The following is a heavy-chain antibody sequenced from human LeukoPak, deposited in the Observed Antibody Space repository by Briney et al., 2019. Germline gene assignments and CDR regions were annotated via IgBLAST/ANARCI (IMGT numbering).Heavy chain of an antibody. CDR1: GFTFSSYS. CDR3: ARPSVNSRGVYYMDV. J-gene: IGHJ6*03. D-gene: IGHD4-17*01. CDR2: ISTSSSYI. V-gene: IGHV3-21*01. Sequence: KSGGSLRLSCAASGFTFSSYSMNWVRQAPGKGLEWVSSISTSSSYIYYADSVKGRFTISRDNAKKSLYLQMNSLRAEDTAVYYCARPSVNSRGVYYMDVWGKGTTVTVSS.